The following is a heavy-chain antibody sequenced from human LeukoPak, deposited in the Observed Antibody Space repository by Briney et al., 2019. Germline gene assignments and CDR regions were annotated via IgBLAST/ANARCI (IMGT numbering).Heavy chain of an antibody. V-gene: IGHV3-9*01. CDR1: GFTFDDYA. D-gene: IGHD2-15*01. CDR2: ISWNSGSI. Sequence: GRSLRLSCAASGFTFDDYAMHWVRQAPGKGLEWVSGISWNSGSIGYADSVEGRLTISRDDAKNTLYLQMNSLRAEDTAVYYCVRGGESTWSWGQGTLVTVSS. J-gene: IGHJ5*02. CDR3: VRGGESTWS.